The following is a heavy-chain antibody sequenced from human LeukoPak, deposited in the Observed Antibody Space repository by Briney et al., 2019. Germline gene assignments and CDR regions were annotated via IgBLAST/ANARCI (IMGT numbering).Heavy chain of an antibody. CDR3: ARISGSYYAIDY. CDR2: INHSGST. Sequence: PSETLSLTCAVSGGSISSSNWWSWVRQPPGKGLEWIGEINHSGSTNYNPSLKSRVTISVDTSKNQFSLKLSSVTAADTAVYYCARISGSYYAIDYWGQGTLVTVSS. CDR1: GGSISSSNW. D-gene: IGHD1-26*01. V-gene: IGHV4-4*02. J-gene: IGHJ4*02.